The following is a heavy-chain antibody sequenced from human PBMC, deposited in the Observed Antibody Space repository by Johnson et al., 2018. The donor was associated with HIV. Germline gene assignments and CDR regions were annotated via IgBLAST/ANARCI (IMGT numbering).Heavy chain of an antibody. CDR3: ARDQAYRSSWAFSFDI. CDR2: IYSGGST. V-gene: IGHV3-NL1*01. J-gene: IGHJ3*02. Sequence: QVQLVESGGGVVQPGRSLRVSCAASRFSFSDYAMHWVRQAPGKGLEWVSVIYSGGSTYYADSVKGRFTISRDNSKNTVFLQMNSLRSDDTAVYFCARDQAYRSSWAFSFDIWGQGTMVTVSS. D-gene: IGHD6-13*01. CDR1: RFSFSDYA.